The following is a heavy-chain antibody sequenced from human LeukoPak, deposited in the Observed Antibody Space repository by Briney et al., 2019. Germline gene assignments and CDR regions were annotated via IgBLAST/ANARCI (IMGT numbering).Heavy chain of an antibody. CDR2: IYTNGGT. J-gene: IGHJ4*02. V-gene: IGHV4-4*07. Sequence: SETPSLTCTVSGSSFSGYYWSWSRLPAGRGLEWIGRIYTNGGTMFNPSLKSRATMSFDTSKNLFSLQLNSMTAADTAEYYCARLSASTGTFWGQGILVTVSS. CDR3: ARLSASTGTF. D-gene: IGHD6-13*01. CDR1: GSSFSGYY.